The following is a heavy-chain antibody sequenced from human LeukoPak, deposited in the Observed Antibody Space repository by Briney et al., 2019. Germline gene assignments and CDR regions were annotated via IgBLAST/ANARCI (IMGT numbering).Heavy chain of an antibody. CDR3: CYDSSAKDAFDI. D-gene: IGHD3-22*01. CDR1: GFTFNTYA. J-gene: IGHJ3*02. Sequence: PGGSLRLSCAASGFTFNTYAMHWVRQAPGKGLEWVSHISGSGISTYYADSVKGRFTISRDNSKNTLYLQMNSLRAEDTAVYYCCYDSSAKDAFDIWGQGTMVTVSS. CDR2: ISGSGIST. V-gene: IGHV3-23*01.